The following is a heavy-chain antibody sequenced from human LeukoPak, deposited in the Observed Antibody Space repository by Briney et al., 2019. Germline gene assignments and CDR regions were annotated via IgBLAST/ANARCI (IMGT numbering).Heavy chain of an antibody. J-gene: IGHJ4*02. V-gene: IGHV4-31*03. CDR1: GGSISSGGYY. CDR3: ARVDGGNSLYFDY. Sequence: SQTLSLTCTVSGGSISSGGYYWSWIRQHPGKGLEWIGYIYYSGSTYYNPSLKSRVTISVDTSKNQFSLKLSSVTAAGTAVYYCARVDGGNSLYFDYWGQGTLVTVSS. CDR2: IYYSGST. D-gene: IGHD4-23*01.